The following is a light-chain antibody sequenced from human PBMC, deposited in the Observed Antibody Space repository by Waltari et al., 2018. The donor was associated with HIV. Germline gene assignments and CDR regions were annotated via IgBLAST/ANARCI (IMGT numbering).Light chain of an antibody. V-gene: IGKV1-12*01. CDR1: QGIKTL. J-gene: IGKJ4*01. CDR2: DAS. Sequence: DVQMAQSPSSVSASVGDRVTITCRASQGIKTLLAWYHHKPAEAPTLLIYDASRLQSGVPARFNGSGSGLDFTLSITNFQPEDSATYYCQQAISFPHTFGGGTRVDI. CDR3: QQAISFPHT.